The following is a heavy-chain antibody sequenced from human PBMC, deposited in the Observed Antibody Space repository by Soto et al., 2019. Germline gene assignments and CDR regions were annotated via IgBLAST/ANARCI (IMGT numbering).Heavy chain of an antibody. V-gene: IGHV4-39*01. Sequence: SETLSLTCTVSGDSISSSRYHWGWIRQPPGKGLEWIGTIYYSGNTYYNPSLKSRVTISVDTSKNQFALKVSSVIAAGTAVYYCARHHTALYYYYYMDVWGKGTTVTVSS. D-gene: IGHD6-25*01. CDR1: GDSISSSRYH. J-gene: IGHJ6*03. CDR3: ARHHTALYYYYYMDV. CDR2: IYYSGNT.